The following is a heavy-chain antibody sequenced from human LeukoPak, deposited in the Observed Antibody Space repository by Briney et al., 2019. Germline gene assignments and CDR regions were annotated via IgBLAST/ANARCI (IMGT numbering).Heavy chain of an antibody. CDR2: INHSGST. J-gene: IGHJ6*03. Sequence: SETLSLTCAVYGGSFSGYYWSWIRQPPGKGLEWIGEINHSGSTNYNPSLKSRVTISVDTSKNQFSLKLSSVTAADTAVYYCERVGPKEGGYCSSTSCYFRKLYYYYMDVWGKGTTVTVSS. CDR3: ERVGPKEGGYCSSTSCYFRKLYYYYMDV. D-gene: IGHD2-2*01. V-gene: IGHV4-34*01. CDR1: GGSFSGYY.